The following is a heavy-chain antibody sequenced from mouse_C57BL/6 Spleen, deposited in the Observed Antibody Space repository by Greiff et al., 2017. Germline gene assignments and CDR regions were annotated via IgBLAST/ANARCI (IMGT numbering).Heavy chain of an antibody. V-gene: IGHV1-50*01. CDR2: IDPSDSYT. Sequence: QVQLQQPGAELVKPGASVKLSCKASGYTFTSYWMQWVKQRPGQGLEWIGEIDPSDSYTNYNQKFKGKATLTVDTSSSTAYMQLSSLTSEDSAVYYCARSGYYASRRDYFDYWGQGTTRTVSS. CDR3: ARSGYYASRRDYFDY. CDR1: GYTFTSYW. D-gene: IGHD1-1*01. J-gene: IGHJ2*01.